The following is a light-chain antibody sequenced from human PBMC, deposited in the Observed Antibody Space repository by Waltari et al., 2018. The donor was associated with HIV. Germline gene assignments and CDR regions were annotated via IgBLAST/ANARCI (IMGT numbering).Light chain of an antibody. CDR1: TSNIGSNY. V-gene: IGLV1-47*01. CDR2: RNN. CDR3: AAWDDSLSAVV. Sequence: QSVLTQPPSASGTPGQRVTISCSGSTSNIGSNYVYWYQQLPGTAPKLFIYRNNQRPSGVPYRFSGSKSGTSASLAISGLRSEDEADYYCAAWDDSLSAVVFGGGTKLTVL. J-gene: IGLJ2*01.